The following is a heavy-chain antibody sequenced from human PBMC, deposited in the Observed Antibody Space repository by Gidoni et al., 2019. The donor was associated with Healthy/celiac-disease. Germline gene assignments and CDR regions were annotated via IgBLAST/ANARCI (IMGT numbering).Heavy chain of an antibody. J-gene: IGHJ4*02. Sequence: QVQLVQSGTEVKKPGASVKVSCKASGYTFTSYDIHWLRQATGQGPEWLGWMNPNSGNRGYAQKFQGRVTMTRNTSIRTAYMELSSLRSEDTAVYYCAREYGSASGVDYWGQGTLVTVSS. CDR2: MNPNSGNR. CDR3: AREYGSASGVDY. V-gene: IGHV1-8*01. CDR1: GYTFTSYD. D-gene: IGHD3-10*01.